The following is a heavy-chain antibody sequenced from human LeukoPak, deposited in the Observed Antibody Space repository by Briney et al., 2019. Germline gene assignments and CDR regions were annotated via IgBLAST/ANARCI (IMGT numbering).Heavy chain of an antibody. CDR3: ARDPNGDYVGAFDF. D-gene: IGHD4-17*01. CDR1: GFTFSSYA. Sequence: GGSLRLSCAASGFTFSSYALIWVRQAPGKGLEWVSAISSAGTFYADSVRGRFIMSRDNSKNTLYLQMNSLRDEDTAIYYCARDPNGDYVGAFDFWGQGTMVTVSS. CDR2: ISSAGT. V-gene: IGHV3-23*01. J-gene: IGHJ3*01.